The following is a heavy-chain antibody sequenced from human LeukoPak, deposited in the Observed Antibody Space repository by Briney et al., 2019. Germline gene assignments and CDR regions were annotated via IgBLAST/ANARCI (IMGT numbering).Heavy chain of an antibody. CDR2: IKKDGSEK. Sequence: GGSLRLSCAAFGFTFSSYWMSWVRQAPGKGLEWVANIKKDGSEKFYVDSVRGRFTISRDNAKTSLYLQMISLRAGDTAVYYCARHLSGVTGYTYGRGIDYWGQGTLVSVSS. J-gene: IGHJ4*02. CDR3: ARHLSGVTGYTYGRGIDY. CDR1: GFTFSSYW. D-gene: IGHD5-18*01. V-gene: IGHV3-7*01.